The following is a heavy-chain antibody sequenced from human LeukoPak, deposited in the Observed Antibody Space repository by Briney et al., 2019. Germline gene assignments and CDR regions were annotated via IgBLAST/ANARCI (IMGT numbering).Heavy chain of an antibody. CDR3: ARGVYCSGGSCYSRGVGWFDP. V-gene: IGHV1-2*02. Sequence: ASVKVSCKASGYTFTGYYMHWVRQAPGQGLEWMGWINPNSGGTNYAQKFQGRVTMTRDTSISTACMELSRLRSDDTAVYYCARGVYCSGGSCYSRGVGWFDPWGQGTLVTVSS. CDR2: INPNSGGT. CDR1: GYTFTGYY. J-gene: IGHJ5*02. D-gene: IGHD2-15*01.